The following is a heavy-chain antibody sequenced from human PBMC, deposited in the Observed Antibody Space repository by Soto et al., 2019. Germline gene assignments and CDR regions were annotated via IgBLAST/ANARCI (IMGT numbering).Heavy chain of an antibody. CDR3: ARPFGRLVGRIDY. Sequence: SETLSLTCTVSGGSISSGGYYWSWIRQHPGKCLEWIGYIYYSGSTYYNPSLKSRVTISVDTSKNQFSLKLSSVTAADTAVYYCARPFGRLVGRIDYWGQGTLVTVSS. CDR2: IYYSGST. CDR1: GGSISSGGYY. V-gene: IGHV4-31*03. D-gene: IGHD3-9*01. J-gene: IGHJ4*02.